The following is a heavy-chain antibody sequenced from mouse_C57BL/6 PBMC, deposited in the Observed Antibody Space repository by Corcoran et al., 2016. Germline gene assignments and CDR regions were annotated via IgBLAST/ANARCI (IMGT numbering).Heavy chain of an antibody. CDR3: ARDGIYYGPPIAMDY. D-gene: IGHD2-1*01. V-gene: IGHV1-80*01. Sequence: QVQLQQSGAELVKPGASVKISCKASGYAFSSYWMNWVKQRPGKGLEWIGQIYPGDGDTNYNGKFKGKATLTADKSSSTAYMQLSSLTSEDSAVYFCARDGIYYGPPIAMDYWGQGTSVTVSS. CDR2: IYPGDGDT. CDR1: GYAFSSYW. J-gene: IGHJ4*01.